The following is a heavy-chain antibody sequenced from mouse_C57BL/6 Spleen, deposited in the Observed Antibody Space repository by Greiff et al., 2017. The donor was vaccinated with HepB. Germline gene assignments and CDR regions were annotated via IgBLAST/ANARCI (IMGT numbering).Heavy chain of an antibody. D-gene: IGHD4-1*01. CDR1: GYTFTSYW. V-gene: IGHV1-64*01. CDR2: IHPNSGST. J-gene: IGHJ3*01. Sequence: VQLQQSGAELVKPGASVKLSCKASGYTFTSYWMHWVKQRPGQGLEWIGMIHPNSGSTNYNEKFKSKATLTVDKSSSTAYMQLSSLTSEDSAVYYCARKELAWFAYWGQGTLVTVSA. CDR3: ARKELAWFAY.